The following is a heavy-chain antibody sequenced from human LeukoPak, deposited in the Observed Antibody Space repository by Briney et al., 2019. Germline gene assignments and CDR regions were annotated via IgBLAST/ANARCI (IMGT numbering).Heavy chain of an antibody. V-gene: IGHV3-74*01. CDR2: INSDGSST. CDR3: ASGYANYNNWFDR. CDR1: GFTFSNYW. Sequence: GGSLRLSCAASGFTFSNYWMHWVRQAPGKGLVWVARINSDGSSTSYADSVKGRFTISRDNAKNTLYLQMNSLRAEDTAVYYCASGYANYNNWFDRWGQGTLVTVSS. D-gene: IGHD5-24*01. J-gene: IGHJ5*02.